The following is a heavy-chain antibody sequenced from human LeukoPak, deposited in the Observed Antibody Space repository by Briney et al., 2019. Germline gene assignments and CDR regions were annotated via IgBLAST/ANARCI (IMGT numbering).Heavy chain of an antibody. CDR2: VNHSGSA. J-gene: IGHJ4*02. CDR1: GGSFSGYY. CDR3: ARGLGEDTAMAFDY. V-gene: IGHV4-34*01. D-gene: IGHD5-18*01. Sequence: SETLSLTCAVYGGSFSGYYWSWLRQPPGKGLEWIGEVNHSGSANYNPSLKSRVTISVDTSKNQFSLKLSSVTAADTAVYYCARGLGEDTAMAFDYWGQGTLVTVSS.